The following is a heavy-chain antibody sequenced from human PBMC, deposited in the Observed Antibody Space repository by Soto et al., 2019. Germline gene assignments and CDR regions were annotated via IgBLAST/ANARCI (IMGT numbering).Heavy chain of an antibody. J-gene: IGHJ3*02. V-gene: IGHV3-30*18. Sequence: PGGSLRLSCAASGFTFSSYGMQWVRQAPGKGLEWVAVISYDGSNKYYADSVKGRFTISRDNSKNTLYLQMNSLRAEDTAVYYCGKDSSGWSPAAFDIWGQGTMVTVSS. CDR2: ISYDGSNK. CDR3: GKDSSGWSPAAFDI. D-gene: IGHD6-19*01. CDR1: GFTFSSYG.